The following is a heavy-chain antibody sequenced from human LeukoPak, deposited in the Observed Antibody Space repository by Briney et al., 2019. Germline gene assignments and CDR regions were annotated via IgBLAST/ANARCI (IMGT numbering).Heavy chain of an antibody. V-gene: IGHV4-39*01. CDR2: IPSSGKA. CDR3: ARFKGGTGFDY. D-gene: IGHD1-26*01. Sequence: PSETLSLNCAVSGGSITTTDFDWAWIRQPPGQGFEWIATIPSSGKAYYYPSLMSRVTISVDTSKNQFSLDVTSVTAADTGLFYCARFKGGTGFDYWGRGILVIVS. CDR1: GGSITTTDFD. J-gene: IGHJ4*02.